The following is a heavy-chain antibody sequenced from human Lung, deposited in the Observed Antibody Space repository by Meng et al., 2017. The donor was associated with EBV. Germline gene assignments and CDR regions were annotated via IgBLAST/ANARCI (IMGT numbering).Heavy chain of an antibody. J-gene: IGHJ4*02. CDR2: IIPIFGTA. CDR1: GASFSTSP. Sequence: QVPLVHSGAEVKKPGSSVKFSCKTFGASFSTSPNSWVRQAPGQGLEWMGGIIPIFGTANYAQKFQGRVTITADESTSTAYMELSSLTSEDTAVYYCAREWSFDSGGYYYYYWGQGTLVTVSS. CDR3: AREWSFDSGGYYYYY. V-gene: IGHV1-69*01. D-gene: IGHD3-22*01.